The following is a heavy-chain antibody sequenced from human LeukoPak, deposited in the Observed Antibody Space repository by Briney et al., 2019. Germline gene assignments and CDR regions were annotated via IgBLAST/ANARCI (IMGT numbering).Heavy chain of an antibody. CDR3: ARPGVAVGGRLYYDY. Sequence: GESLKISCKGSGYSFANYWIGWVRQMPGKGLEWMGIIYPGGSATTYSPSFQGQVTMSADKSIGTAYLQWSSLKASDTAMYYCARPGVAVGGRLYYDYWGQGTLVTVS. J-gene: IGHJ4*02. D-gene: IGHD6-19*01. CDR2: IYPGGSAT. V-gene: IGHV5-51*01. CDR1: GYSFANYW.